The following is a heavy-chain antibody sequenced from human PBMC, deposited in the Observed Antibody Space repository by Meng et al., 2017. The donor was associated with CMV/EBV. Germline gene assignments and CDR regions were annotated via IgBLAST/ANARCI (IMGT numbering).Heavy chain of an antibody. CDR1: GGTFSSYA. J-gene: IGHJ5*02. CDR3: ARGLVVGAMNWFDP. D-gene: IGHD1-26*01. V-gene: IGHV1-69*10. Sequence: SVKVSCKASGGTFSSYAISWVRQAPGQGLEWMGGIIPILGIANYAQKFQGRVTITADKSTSTAYMELSSLRSEDTAVYYCARGLVVGAMNWFDPWGQGTLVTVSS. CDR2: IIPILGIA.